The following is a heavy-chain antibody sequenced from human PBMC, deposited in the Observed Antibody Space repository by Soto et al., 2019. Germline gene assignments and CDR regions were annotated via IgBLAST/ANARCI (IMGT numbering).Heavy chain of an antibody. V-gene: IGHV3-48*02. CDR3: AIIPFLEWGTMPFDY. D-gene: IGHD3-3*02. J-gene: IGHJ4*02. CDR1: GFTFSSNR. CDR2: ISSSSSTK. Sequence: GGSLRLSCAASGFTFSSNRLNWVRKAPGKGLGWVSTISSSSSTKYYADSVKGRFTISRDNAKNSLYLQMNSLRDEDTAVYYCAIIPFLEWGTMPFDYWGQGTLVTVSS.